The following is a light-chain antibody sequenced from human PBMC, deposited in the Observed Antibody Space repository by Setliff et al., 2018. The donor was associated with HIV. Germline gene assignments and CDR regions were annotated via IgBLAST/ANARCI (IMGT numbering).Light chain of an antibody. Sequence: QSALAQPASVSGSPGQSITISCTGTSSDVGGYNYFSWYQQHPGKAPKLMIYEVNSRPSGVSDRFSGSKSGNTASLTISGLQAEDEADYYCSSYTRSATYVFGTGTRSPS. J-gene: IGLJ1*01. CDR3: SSYTRSATYV. CDR2: EVN. V-gene: IGLV2-14*01. CDR1: SSDVGGYNY.